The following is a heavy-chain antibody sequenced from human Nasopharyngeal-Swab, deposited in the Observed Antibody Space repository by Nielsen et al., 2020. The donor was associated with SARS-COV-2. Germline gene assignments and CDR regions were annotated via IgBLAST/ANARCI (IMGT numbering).Heavy chain of an antibody. CDR1: GFTFSSYS. D-gene: IGHD4-17*01. Sequence: GGSLRLSCAASGFTFSSYSINWVRQAPGKGLEWVSSISSSGSYIYYADSVKGRFTISRDNAKNSLYPQMNSLRAEDTAVYYCARVSTYGDYGPFDYWGQGTLVTVSS. CDR2: ISSSGSYI. J-gene: IGHJ4*02. V-gene: IGHV3-21*01. CDR3: ARVSTYGDYGPFDY.